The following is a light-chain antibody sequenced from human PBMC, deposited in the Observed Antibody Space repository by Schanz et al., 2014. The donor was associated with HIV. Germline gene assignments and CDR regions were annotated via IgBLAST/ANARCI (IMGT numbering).Light chain of an antibody. CDR3: AAWDDTLNGYV. V-gene: IGLV1-40*01. CDR1: SSNIGSVYD. Sequence: QSVLTQPPSVSGAPGQRVTISCTGSSSNIGSVYDVHWYQQLPGTAPKHLIFANSDRPSGVPDRFSGSKSGTSASLAISGLQSGDEADYYCAAWDDTLNGYVFGSGTKLTVL. CDR2: ANS. J-gene: IGLJ1*01.